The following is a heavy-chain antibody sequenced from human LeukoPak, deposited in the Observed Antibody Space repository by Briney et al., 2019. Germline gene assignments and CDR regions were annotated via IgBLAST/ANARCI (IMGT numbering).Heavy chain of an antibody. D-gene: IGHD5-24*01. V-gene: IGHV3-23*01. J-gene: IGHJ3*01. CDR1: GSTFSVAT. Sequence: GALLRLCCAASGSTFSVATMSWVRPPPEELLWLVSLIGASGESTYYADSVKGRFTISRDNSKNTLSLQMNSLRVEDTAMYFCAKDIQLSTWGLGTMVTVSS. CDR2: IGASGEST. CDR3: AKDIQLST.